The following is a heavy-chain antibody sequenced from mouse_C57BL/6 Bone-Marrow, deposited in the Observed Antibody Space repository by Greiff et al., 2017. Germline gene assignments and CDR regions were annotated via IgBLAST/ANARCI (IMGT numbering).Heavy chain of an antibody. CDR1: GYTFTSYW. CDR2: IDPSDSYT. Sequence: QVQLQQPGAELVKPGASVKLSCKASGYTFTSYWMQWVKQRPGQGLEWIGEIDPSDSYTNYNQKFKGKATLTVDPSSSTAYMQLSSLTSEDSAVYYCAREYYFDYWGQGTTLTVSS. CDR3: AREYYFDY. J-gene: IGHJ2*01. V-gene: IGHV1-50*01.